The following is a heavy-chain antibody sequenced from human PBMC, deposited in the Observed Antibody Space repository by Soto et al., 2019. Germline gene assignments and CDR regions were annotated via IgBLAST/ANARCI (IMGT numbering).Heavy chain of an antibody. J-gene: IGHJ5*02. V-gene: IGHV2-5*01. D-gene: IGHD4-17*01. CDR1: GFSLNNGGAG. Sequence: QITLKESGPTLVKPTQTLTLTCTFSGFSLNNGGAGVGWIRQPPGKALEWLALIYWNEDKRYNPSLKSRLTITKDTSKNQVVLTMTNMDPVDTATYYCAHRGYGDYPRYNWFDPWGQGTLVTVSS. CDR3: AHRGYGDYPRYNWFDP. CDR2: IYWNEDK.